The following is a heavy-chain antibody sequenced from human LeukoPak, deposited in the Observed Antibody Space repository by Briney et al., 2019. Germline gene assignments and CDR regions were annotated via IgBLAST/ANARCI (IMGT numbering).Heavy chain of an antibody. V-gene: IGHV3-74*03. Sequence: GGSLRLSCAASGFSFKNYYMHWVRQAPGKGLEWVSRIYNDGNTKYADSVKGRFTISRDNAKNTLYLQMNSLRAEDTAVYYCARDSGSRFGECTRWFAYWGQGTLVTVSS. CDR1: GFSFKNYY. J-gene: IGHJ4*02. D-gene: IGHD3-10*01. CDR3: ARDSGSRFGECTRWFAY. CDR2: IYNDGNT.